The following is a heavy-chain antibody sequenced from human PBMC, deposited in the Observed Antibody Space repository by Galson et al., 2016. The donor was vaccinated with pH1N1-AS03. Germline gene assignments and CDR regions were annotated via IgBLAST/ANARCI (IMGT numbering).Heavy chain of an antibody. Sequence: LRLSCAASGFTFGSYWMSWVRQAPGKGLEWVVNIKEDGSEKSYVDSVKGRFTISRDNSKNSLYLQMNSLRVDDTALYYCARYGSSPWFDPWGQGTLVTVAS. CDR2: IKEDGSEK. V-gene: IGHV3-7*01. CDR3: ARYGSSPWFDP. D-gene: IGHD6-6*01. J-gene: IGHJ5*02. CDR1: GFTFGSYW.